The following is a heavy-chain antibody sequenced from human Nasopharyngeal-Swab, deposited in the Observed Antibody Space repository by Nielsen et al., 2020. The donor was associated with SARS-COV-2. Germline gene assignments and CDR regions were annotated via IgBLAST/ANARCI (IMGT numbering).Heavy chain of an antibody. J-gene: IGHJ3*02. CDR3: ARVGITVIVVASDAFDI. CDR1: GYTFTSYD. Sequence: ASVKVSCKASGYTFTSYDINWVRQATVQGLEWMGWMNPNSGNTGYAQKFQGRVTMTRNTSISTAYMELSSLRSEDTAVYYCARVGITVIVVASDAFDIWGQGTMVTVSS. D-gene: IGHD3-22*01. CDR2: MNPNSGNT. V-gene: IGHV1-8*01.